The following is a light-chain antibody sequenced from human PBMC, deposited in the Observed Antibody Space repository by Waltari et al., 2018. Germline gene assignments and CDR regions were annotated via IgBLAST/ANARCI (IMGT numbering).Light chain of an antibody. Sequence: DIQMTQSPSTLSASVGDRVTITCRASQTVTTGLDWYQQKPGKAPRLLIYKASTLESGVPSRFSGSGSGTEFSLTISSLQPDDFANYYCQQYNSRPWTFGQGTRVEIK. CDR1: QTVTTG. CDR3: QQYNSRPWT. CDR2: KAS. V-gene: IGKV1-5*03. J-gene: IGKJ1*01.